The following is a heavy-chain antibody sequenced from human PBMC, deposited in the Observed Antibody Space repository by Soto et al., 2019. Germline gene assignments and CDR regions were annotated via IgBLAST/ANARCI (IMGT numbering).Heavy chain of an antibody. V-gene: IGHV4-61*01. CDR1: GGSVSSGSYY. CDR3: ARIKTTYYGSGSYSRYYYYGMDV. CDR2: IYYSGST. J-gene: IGHJ6*02. Sequence: PSETLSVTCTVSGGSVSSGSYYWSWIRQPPGEGLEWIGYIYYSGSTNYNPSLKSRVTISVDTSKNQFSLKLSSVTAADTAVYYCARIKTTYYGSGSYSRYYYYGMDVWGQGTTVTVS. D-gene: IGHD3-10*01.